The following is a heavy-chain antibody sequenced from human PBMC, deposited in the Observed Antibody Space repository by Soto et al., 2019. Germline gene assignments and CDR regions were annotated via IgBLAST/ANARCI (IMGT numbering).Heavy chain of an antibody. V-gene: IGHV1-3*01. CDR3: ARGGYSGYESASY. Sequence: APVKVSCKASGYTFTTYTIHWVRQAPGQRLEWMGWINAGNGNTKYSQMFQGRVTITRDTSASTGYMELSSLRSEDTAVYYCARGGYSGYESASYWGQGTLVTVSS. J-gene: IGHJ4*02. D-gene: IGHD5-12*01. CDR1: GYTFTTYT. CDR2: INAGNGNT.